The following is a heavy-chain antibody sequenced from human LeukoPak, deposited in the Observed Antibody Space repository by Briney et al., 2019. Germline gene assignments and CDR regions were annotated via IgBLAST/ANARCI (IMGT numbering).Heavy chain of an antibody. CDR2: INHSGST. J-gene: IGHJ4*02. Sequence: PSETLSLNCTVNGASFSGYYWSWLRKPPGKGLEWLGEINHSGSTNSNPSLKSRVPISVDTSRNQSTLKLSSVTAADTAVYYCASAYYDFWSGSRSAHDYWGQGTLVTVSS. CDR1: GASFSGYY. D-gene: IGHD3-3*01. CDR3: ASAYYDFWSGSRSAHDY. V-gene: IGHV4-34*01.